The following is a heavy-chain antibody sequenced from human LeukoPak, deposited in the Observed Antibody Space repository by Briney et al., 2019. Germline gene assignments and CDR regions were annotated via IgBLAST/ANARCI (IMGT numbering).Heavy chain of an antibody. CDR3: ALPAKGAYFFYYMEV. CDR1: AYTSPNYG. D-gene: IGHD2-2*01. CDR2: ISTYNGNT. V-gene: IGHV1-18*01. Sequence: APGKVSCKASAYTSPNYGITWVRQAPGRGLEWMGWISTYNGNTQYAQKFQGRVTLTTDTPTKTVYMELRSLRSNDTAVYYCALPAKGAYFFYYMEVWGKGTTVTVS. J-gene: IGHJ6*03.